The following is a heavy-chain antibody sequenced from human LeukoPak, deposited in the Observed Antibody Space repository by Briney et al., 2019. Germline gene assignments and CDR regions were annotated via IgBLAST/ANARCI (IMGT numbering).Heavy chain of an antibody. J-gene: IGHJ3*02. CDR1: GGSISSSSYY. CDR3: ARSAKSRYCSGGSCYQLGAFDI. Sequence: SETLSLTCTVSGGSISSSSYYWGWIRQPPGKGLEWIGSIYYSGSTYYNPSLKSRVTISVDTSKNQFSLKLSSVTAADTAVYHCARSAKSRYCSGGSCYQLGAFDIWGQGTMVTVSS. V-gene: IGHV4-39*07. CDR2: IYYSGST. D-gene: IGHD2-15*01.